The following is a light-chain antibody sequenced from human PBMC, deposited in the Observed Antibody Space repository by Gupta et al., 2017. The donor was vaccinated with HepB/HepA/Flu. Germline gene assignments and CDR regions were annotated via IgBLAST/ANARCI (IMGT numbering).Light chain of an antibody. J-gene: IGLJ1*01. V-gene: IGLV1-40*01. CDR2: GNR. CDR1: RSNTGAGYT. Sequence: QSVLPQSPTVPGALGPWVSLSGTGTRSNTGAGYTVNWYLHIRGEAPKLLIYGNRHRPSGVPDRFSGSKSGASASLAITGLQAEDEGDYFCQSYDRNLDGYVFGTGTRVTVL. CDR3: QSYDRNLDGYV.